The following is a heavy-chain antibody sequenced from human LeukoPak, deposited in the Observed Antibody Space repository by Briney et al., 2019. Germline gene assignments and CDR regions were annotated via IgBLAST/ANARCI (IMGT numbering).Heavy chain of an antibody. V-gene: IGHV4-38-2*02. D-gene: IGHD2-2*01. CDR3: AVQGYCSSTSCYGAY. CDR1: GYSISSDYY. CDR2: IHHSGRT. Sequence: PSETLSLTCTVSGYSISSDYYWGWIRQPPGKGLEWIGSIHHSGRTYYNPSLKSRVTISVDTSKNQFSLKLSSVTAADTAVYYCAVQGYCSSTSCYGAYWGQGTLVTVSS. J-gene: IGHJ4*02.